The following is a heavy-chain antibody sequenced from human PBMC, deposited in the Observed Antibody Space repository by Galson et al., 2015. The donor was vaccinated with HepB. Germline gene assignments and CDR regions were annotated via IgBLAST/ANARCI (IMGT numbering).Heavy chain of an antibody. J-gene: IGHJ6*02. CDR2: IWYDGSNK. Sequence: SLRLSCAASGFTFSSYGMHWVRQAPGKGLEWVAVIWYDGSNKYYADSVKGRFTISRDNSKNTLYLQMNSLRAEDTAVYYCAKAKTTTGYYYGMDVWGQGTTVTVSS. D-gene: IGHD1-26*01. CDR1: GFTFSSYG. CDR3: AKAKTTTGYYYGMDV. V-gene: IGHV3-33*06.